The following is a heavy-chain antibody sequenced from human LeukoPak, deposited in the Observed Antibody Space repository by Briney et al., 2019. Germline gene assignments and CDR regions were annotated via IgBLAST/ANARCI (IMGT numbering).Heavy chain of an antibody. Sequence: GGSLRLSCAASGFTFSSRAMSWVRLAPGKGLEWVSLISNSGGSTYYTDSVKGRFTVSRDNSKDTLYLQMNSLRAEDTAIYYCARDRAPNIYYSMDVWGQGTTVTVSS. CDR3: ARDRAPNIYYSMDV. J-gene: IGHJ6*02. V-gene: IGHV3-23*01. CDR1: GFTFSSRA. D-gene: IGHD2/OR15-2a*01. CDR2: ISNSGGST.